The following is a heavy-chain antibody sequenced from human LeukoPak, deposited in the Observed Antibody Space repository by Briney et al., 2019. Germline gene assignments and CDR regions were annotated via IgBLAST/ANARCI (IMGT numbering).Heavy chain of an antibody. D-gene: IGHD2-15*01. J-gene: IGHJ4*02. CDR2: IWYDGSNK. Sequence: GGSLRLSCAASGFTFSSYGMHWVRQAPGKGLEWVAVIWYDGSNKYYADSVKGRFTISRDNSKNTLYLQTNSLRAEDTAVYYCARDGWGAYCSGGSCPPYYFDYWGQGTLVTVSS. CDR3: ARDGWGAYCSGGSCPPYYFDY. CDR1: GFTFSSYG. V-gene: IGHV3-33*01.